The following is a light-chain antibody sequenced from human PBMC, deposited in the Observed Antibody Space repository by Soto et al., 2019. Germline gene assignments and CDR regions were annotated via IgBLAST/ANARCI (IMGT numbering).Light chain of an antibody. J-gene: IGKJ3*01. CDR2: GAS. V-gene: IGKV3-20*01. Sequence: EIVLTQSPGTLSLSPGERATLSCRASQSISSTFLAWYQQKPGQAPRLLIYGASSRATGIPDRFNGSGSGTNFTVSISRLEPADFAVYYCQQYCNSPPFTFGPGTKVDIK. CDR3: QQYCNSPPFT. CDR1: QSISSTF.